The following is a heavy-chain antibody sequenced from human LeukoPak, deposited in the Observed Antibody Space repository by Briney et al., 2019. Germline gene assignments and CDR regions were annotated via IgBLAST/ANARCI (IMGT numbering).Heavy chain of an antibody. CDR3: ASQTYNWNDSGFDP. D-gene: IGHD1-20*01. J-gene: IGHJ5*02. CDR2: IIPIFGTA. Sequence: SSVKVSCKASGGTFSSYAISWVRQAPGQGLEWMGGIIPIFGTANYAQKFQGRVTITTDESTSTAYMELSSLRSEDTAVYYCASQTYNWNDSGFDPWGQGTLVTVSS. V-gene: IGHV1-69*05. CDR1: GGTFSSYA.